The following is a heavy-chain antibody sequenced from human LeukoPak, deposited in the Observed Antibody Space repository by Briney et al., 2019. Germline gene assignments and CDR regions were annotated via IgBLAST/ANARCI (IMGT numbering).Heavy chain of an antibody. D-gene: IGHD2-15*01. Sequence: GGSLRLSCAASGFTFSSYSMNWVRQAPGKGLEWVSSISSSSSYIYYADSVKGRFTISRDIAKNSLYLQMNSLRAEDTAVYYCARDRVCSGGSCYIEAFDIWGQGTMVTVSS. CDR3: ARDRVCSGGSCYIEAFDI. V-gene: IGHV3-21*01. J-gene: IGHJ3*02. CDR1: GFTFSSYS. CDR2: ISSSSSYI.